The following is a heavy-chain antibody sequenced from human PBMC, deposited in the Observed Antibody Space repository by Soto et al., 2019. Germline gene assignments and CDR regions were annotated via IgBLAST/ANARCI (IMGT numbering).Heavy chain of an antibody. CDR3: AVDSPTYSRSWYLSTGSDY. CDR2: IKQDGSEK. CDR1: GFTFSSYW. Sequence: PGGSLRLSCAASGFTFSSYWMSWVRQAPGKGLEWVANIKQDGSEKYYVDSVKGRFTISRDNAKNSLYLQMNSLRAEDTAVYYCAVDSPTYSRSWYLSTGSDYWGQGTPVTVSS. D-gene: IGHD6-13*01. J-gene: IGHJ4*02. V-gene: IGHV3-7*01.